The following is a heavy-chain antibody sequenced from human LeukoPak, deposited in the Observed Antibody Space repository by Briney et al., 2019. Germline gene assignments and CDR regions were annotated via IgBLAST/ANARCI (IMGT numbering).Heavy chain of an antibody. CDR2: ISPDSNYI. D-gene: IGHD6-19*01. J-gene: IGHJ4*02. Sequence: GGSLRLSCAASGFTFSTYSMAWVRQAPGKGLEWVSSISPDSNYIYYADSLKGRFTISRDNAKISLYLQMNSLRANDTAVYYCARVALGVAGVLTFDYWGRGTLVIVSS. CDR3: ARVALGVAGVLTFDY. V-gene: IGHV3-21*01. CDR1: GFTFSTYS.